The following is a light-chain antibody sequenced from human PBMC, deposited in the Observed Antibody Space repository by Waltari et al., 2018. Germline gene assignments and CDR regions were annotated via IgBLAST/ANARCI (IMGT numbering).Light chain of an antibody. Sequence: QSALTQPRSVSGSPGQSVTISCTGHSSDVGGYNYVSWYQHHPGKAPKLIIYDFTKRPSGVPDRFSASKSDNTASLTISGLQAEDEADYYCCSYAGSITFWVFGGGTKLTVL. V-gene: IGLV2-11*01. CDR3: CSYAGSITFWV. CDR2: DFT. CDR1: SSDVGGYNY. J-gene: IGLJ3*02.